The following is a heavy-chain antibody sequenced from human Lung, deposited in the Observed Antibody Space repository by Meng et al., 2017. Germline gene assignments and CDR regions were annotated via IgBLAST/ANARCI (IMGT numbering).Heavy chain of an antibody. Sequence: QVHLVQSVLEVKKPGASVKVSCKASGYTFTTYGISWLRQAPGQGLEWMGWIDPGNGNRDFAEKFQDRLTMSNDTSSSTVYMELTRLTSGDTAVYYCARDRQWLFDYWGQGALVTVSS. CDR1: GYTFTTYG. D-gene: IGHD6-19*01. V-gene: IGHV1-18*01. CDR2: IDPGNGNR. J-gene: IGHJ4*02. CDR3: ARDRQWLFDY.